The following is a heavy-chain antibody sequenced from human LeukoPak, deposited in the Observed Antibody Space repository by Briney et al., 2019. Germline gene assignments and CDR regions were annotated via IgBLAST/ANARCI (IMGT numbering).Heavy chain of an antibody. Sequence: PGGSLRPSCAASGFTFSTYSMNWVRQAPGKGLEWLSYFSSDSSIIHYADSVKGRFTISRDNAKNSLYLQMNSLRDEDTAVYYCATSYYYDSSGYSPPLDYWGQGTLVTVSS. CDR1: GFTFSTYS. CDR2: FSSDSSII. J-gene: IGHJ4*02. V-gene: IGHV3-48*02. CDR3: ATSYYYDSSGYSPPLDY. D-gene: IGHD3-22*01.